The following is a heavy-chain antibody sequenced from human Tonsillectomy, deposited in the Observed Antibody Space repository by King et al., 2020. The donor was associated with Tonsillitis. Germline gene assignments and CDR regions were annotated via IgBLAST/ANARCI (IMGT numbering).Heavy chain of an antibody. CDR3: ARDTSGTHFDY. J-gene: IGHJ4*02. D-gene: IGHD1-1*01. CDR2: LWYDGINK. Sequence: VQLVESGGGVVQPGRSLRLSCAASGFTFSSYGMHWVRQAPGKGLEWVAVLWYDGINKYYADSWKGRFPFSRKNSKKTVYLQMNSLRAEDTAVYYCARDTSGTHFDYWGQGTLVTVSS. CDR1: GFTFSSYG. V-gene: IGHV3-33*01.